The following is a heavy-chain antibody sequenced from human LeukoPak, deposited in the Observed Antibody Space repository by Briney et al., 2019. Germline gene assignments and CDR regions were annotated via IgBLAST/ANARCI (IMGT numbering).Heavy chain of an antibody. CDR3: ARGLGTLSSSHH. CDR1: GGTFSSYA. V-gene: IGHV1-69*04. CDR2: IIPILGIA. J-gene: IGHJ4*02. D-gene: IGHD6-13*01. Sequence: SVKVSCKASGGTFSSYAISWVRKAPGQGLEWMGRIIPILGIANYAQKFQGRVTITADKSTSTAYMELSSLRSEDTAVYYCARGLGTLSSSHHWGQGTLVTVSS.